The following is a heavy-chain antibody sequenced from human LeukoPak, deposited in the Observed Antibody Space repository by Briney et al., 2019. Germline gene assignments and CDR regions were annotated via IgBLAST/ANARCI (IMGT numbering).Heavy chain of an antibody. Sequence: GGSLRLSCAASGFTFSSYTMHWIRQAPGKGLEWVSSISGSNSYIFYADSVKGRFTVSRDNAKDSLYLQMNSLRAEDTAVYYCARATDDYSNYGNWFDPWGQGTLVTVSS. V-gene: IGHV3-21*01. J-gene: IGHJ5*02. CDR2: ISGSNSYI. CDR3: ARATDDYSNYGNWFDP. CDR1: GFTFSSYT. D-gene: IGHD4-11*01.